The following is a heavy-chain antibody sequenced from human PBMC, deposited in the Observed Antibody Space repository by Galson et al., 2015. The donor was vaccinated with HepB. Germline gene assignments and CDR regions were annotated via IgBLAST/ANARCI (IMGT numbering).Heavy chain of an antibody. V-gene: IGHV1-8*01. J-gene: IGHJ6*03. D-gene: IGHD1-26*01. CDR1: GYTFTSYD. CDR3: ARGGSYYWDYYYYMDV. CDR2: MNPNSGNT. Sequence: SVKVSCKASGYTFTSYDINWVRQATGQGLEWMGWMNPNSGNTGYAQKFQGRVTMTRNTSISTAYMELSSLRSEDTAVYYCARGGSYYWDYYYYMDVWGKGTTVTVSS.